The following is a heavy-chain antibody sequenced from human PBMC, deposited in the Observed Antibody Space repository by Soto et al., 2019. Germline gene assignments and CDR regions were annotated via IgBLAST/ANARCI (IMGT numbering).Heavy chain of an antibody. CDR2: IYYSGST. CDR1: GGSISSSSYY. V-gene: IGHV4-39*01. J-gene: IGHJ6*03. D-gene: IGHD4-17*01. CDR3: ASRTVTNPYYYYYMDV. Sequence: PSETLSLTCTGSGGSISSSSYYWGWIRQPPGKGLEWIGSIYYSGSTYYNPSLKSRVTISVDTSKNQFSLKLSSVTAADTAVYYCASRTVTNPYYYYYMDVWGKGTTVTVSS.